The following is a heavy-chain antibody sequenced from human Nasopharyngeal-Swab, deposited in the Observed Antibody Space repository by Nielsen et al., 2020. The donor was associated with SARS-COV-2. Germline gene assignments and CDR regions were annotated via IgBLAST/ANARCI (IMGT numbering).Heavy chain of an antibody. V-gene: IGHV3-7*03. CDR3: ARGVTYYGSGSYFLSYYYCYMDV. CDR1: GFTFSSYW. D-gene: IGHD3-10*01. J-gene: IGHJ6*03. Sequence: GGSLRLSCAASGFTFSSYWMSWVRQAPGKGLEWVANIKQDGSEKYYVDSVKGRFTISRDNAKNSLYLQMNSLRAEDTAVYYCARGVTYYGSGSYFLSYYYCYMDVWGKGTTVTVSS. CDR2: IKQDGSEK.